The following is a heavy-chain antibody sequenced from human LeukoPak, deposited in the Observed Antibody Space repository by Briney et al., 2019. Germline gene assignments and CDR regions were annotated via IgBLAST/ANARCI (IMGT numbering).Heavy chain of an antibody. CDR1: GGSFSGYY. Sequence: SETLSLTCAVYGGSFSGYYWSWIRQPPGKGLEWIGEINHSGSTNYNPSLKSRVTISVDTSKNQFSLKLSSVTAADTAVNYCARVYTQAWFDPWGQGTLVTVSS. D-gene: IGHD1-1*01. J-gene: IGHJ5*02. CDR3: ARVYTQAWFDP. V-gene: IGHV4-34*01. CDR2: INHSGST.